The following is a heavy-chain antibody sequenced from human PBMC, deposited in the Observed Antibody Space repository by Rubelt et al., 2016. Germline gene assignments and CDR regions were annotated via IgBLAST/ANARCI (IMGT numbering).Heavy chain of an antibody. CDR2: INHSGIT. CDR3: ARLHVLDYWYFDL. Sequence: QVQLQQWGAGLLKPSETLSLTCAVYGGSFSGYYWSWIRQPPGKGLEWMGEINHSGITNSTPSLKGRVTISVDTSKNQFSLKLSSVTAADAAVYYCARLHVLDYWYFDLWGRGTLVTVSS. D-gene: IGHD4/OR15-4a*01. V-gene: IGHV4-34*01. CDR1: GGSFSGYY. J-gene: IGHJ2*01.